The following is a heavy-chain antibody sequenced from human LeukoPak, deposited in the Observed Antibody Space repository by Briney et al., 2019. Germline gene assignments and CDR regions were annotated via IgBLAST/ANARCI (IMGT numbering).Heavy chain of an antibody. Sequence: GGSLRLSCAASGFTFSSYGMHWVRQAPGKGLEWVAVISYDGSNKYYADSVKGRFTISRDNSKNTLYLQMNSLRAEDTAVYYCAKDVGVYYYYYYMDVWGKGTTVTVSS. J-gene: IGHJ6*03. CDR1: GFTFSSYG. CDR2: ISYDGSNK. D-gene: IGHD3-10*01. V-gene: IGHV3-30*18. CDR3: AKDVGVYYYYYYMDV.